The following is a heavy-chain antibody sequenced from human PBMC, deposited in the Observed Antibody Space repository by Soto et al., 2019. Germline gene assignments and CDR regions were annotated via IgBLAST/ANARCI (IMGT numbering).Heavy chain of an antibody. CDR3: TTIIPKGKWELGP. CDR2: IKSNTDGATT. Sequence: PCRCMRLASAACRVSLSIAVVTLFLKAQGKGLEWIGRIKSNTDGATTDYAGRVKGRFTISRDDSKKTLFVQMNGLKTEDTAVYYCTTIIPKGKWELGPWRQGTLVTVSS. D-gene: IGHD1-26*01. CDR1: RVSLSIAV. V-gene: IGHV3-15*05. J-gene: IGHJ5*02.